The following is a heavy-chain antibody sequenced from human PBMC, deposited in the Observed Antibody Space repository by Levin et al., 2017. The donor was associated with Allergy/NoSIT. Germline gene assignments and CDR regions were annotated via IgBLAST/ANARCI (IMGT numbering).Heavy chain of an antibody. V-gene: IGHV1-2*02. D-gene: IGHD3-10*01. Sequence: GESLKISCKASGYTFTGYYMHWVRQAPGQGLEWMGWINPNSGGTNYAQKFQGRVTMTRDTSISTAYMELSRLRSDDTAVYYCATLLLWFGELNFGYGDGDAFDIWGQGTMVTVSS. CDR3: ATLLLWFGELNFGYGDGDAFDI. CDR2: INPNSGGT. CDR1: GYTFTGYY. J-gene: IGHJ3*02.